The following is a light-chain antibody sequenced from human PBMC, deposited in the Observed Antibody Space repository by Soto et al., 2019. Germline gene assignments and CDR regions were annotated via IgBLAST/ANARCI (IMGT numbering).Light chain of an antibody. J-gene: IGLJ2*01. CDR2: LNNDGSH. Sequence: QSALTQSPSASASLGASVKLTCTLSSGHSSYAIAWHQKQPGKGPRYLMDLNNDGSHIKGDGIPDRFSGSSSGADRYLIISSLQSEDEADYYCQTWGTGFQFFGGGTKLTVL. CDR3: QTWGTGFQF. CDR1: SGHSSYA. V-gene: IGLV4-69*01.